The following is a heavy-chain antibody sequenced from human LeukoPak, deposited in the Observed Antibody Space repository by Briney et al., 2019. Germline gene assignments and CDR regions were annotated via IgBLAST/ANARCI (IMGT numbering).Heavy chain of an antibody. D-gene: IGHD3-10*01. Sequence: SETLSLTCTVSGGSISSYYWSWIRQPAGKGLEWIGRIYSSDNTNYNPSLKSRVTISVDTSKNQFSLKLTSVTAADTAVCYCARAGDYYGSGSFDYWGQGTLVTVSS. J-gene: IGHJ4*02. CDR2: IYSSDNT. CDR3: ARAGDYYGSGSFDY. CDR1: GGSISSYY. V-gene: IGHV4-4*07.